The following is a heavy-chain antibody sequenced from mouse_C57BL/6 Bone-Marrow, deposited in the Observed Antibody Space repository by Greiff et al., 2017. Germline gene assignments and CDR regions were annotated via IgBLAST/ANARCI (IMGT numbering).Heavy chain of an antibody. Sequence: QVQLQQPGAELVKPGASVKVSCKASGYTFTSYWMHWVKQRPGQGLEWIGRIHPSDSDTNYNQKFKDKATLTADKSSSTAYMQMSSLTYEDSAVYYCARILDGCFADWGQGTLVTVSA. V-gene: IGHV1-74*01. CDR2: IHPSDSDT. CDR1: GYTFTSYW. CDR3: ARILDGCFAD. D-gene: IGHD2-3*01. J-gene: IGHJ3*01.